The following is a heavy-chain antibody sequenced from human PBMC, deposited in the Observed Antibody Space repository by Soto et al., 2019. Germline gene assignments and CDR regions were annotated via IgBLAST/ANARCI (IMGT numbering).Heavy chain of an antibody. J-gene: IGHJ3*02. CDR2: INPNSGGT. D-gene: IGHD6-25*01. V-gene: IGHV1-2*04. Sequence: ASVKVSCKASGYTFTGDYMHWVRQAPGQGLEWMGWINPNSGGTNYAQKFQGWVTMTRDTSTSTAYMELSRLRSDDTAVYYCARGPGMSGIDIWGQGTMVTVSS. CDR3: ARGPGMSGIDI. CDR1: GYTFTGDY.